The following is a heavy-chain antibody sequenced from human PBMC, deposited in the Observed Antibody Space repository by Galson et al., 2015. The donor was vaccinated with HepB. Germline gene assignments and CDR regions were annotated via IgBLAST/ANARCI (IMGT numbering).Heavy chain of an antibody. D-gene: IGHD6-13*01. Sequence: SVKVSCKVSGYTLTELSMHWVRQAPGKGLEWMGGFDPEDGETIYAQKFQGRVTMTEDTSTDTAYMELSSLRAEDTAVYYCARDFRRSSSWYFDYWGQGTLVTVSS. V-gene: IGHV1-24*01. CDR1: GYTLTELS. CDR2: FDPEDGET. J-gene: IGHJ4*02. CDR3: ARDFRRSSSWYFDY.